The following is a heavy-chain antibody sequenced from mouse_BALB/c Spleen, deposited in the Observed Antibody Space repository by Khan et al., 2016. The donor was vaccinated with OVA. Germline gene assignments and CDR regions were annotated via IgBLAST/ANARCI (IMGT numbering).Heavy chain of an antibody. J-gene: IGHJ2*01. CDR2: ISYSGST. CDR3: ASTSRITY. Sequence: EVELVESGPGLVKPSQSLSLTCTATGYTITSGDVWNGNRQFPGNKQEWMGYISYSGSTNYNQSLKGRISITRDTSKNQFFLQLNSVTTEDTATYYCASTSRITYWGQGTTLTVSS. V-gene: IGHV3-2*02. D-gene: IGHD1-3*01. CDR1: GYTITSGDV.